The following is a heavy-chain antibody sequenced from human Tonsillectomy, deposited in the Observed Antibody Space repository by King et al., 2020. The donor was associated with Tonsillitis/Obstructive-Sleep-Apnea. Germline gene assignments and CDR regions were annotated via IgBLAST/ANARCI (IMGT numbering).Heavy chain of an antibody. V-gene: IGHV3-15*01. CDR2: IKSKTDGGTT. CDR1: GFTFSNAW. J-gene: IGHJ6*03. D-gene: IGHD1-26*01. CDR3: TTGEEGAKVRYYYMDV. Sequence: VQLVESGGGLVKPGGSLRLSCAASGFTFSNAWMSWVRQAPGKGLEWVGRIKSKTDGGTTDYAAPVKGRFTISRDDSKNTLYLQMNSLKTEDTAVYYCTTGEEGAKVRYYYMDVWGKGTTVTVSS.